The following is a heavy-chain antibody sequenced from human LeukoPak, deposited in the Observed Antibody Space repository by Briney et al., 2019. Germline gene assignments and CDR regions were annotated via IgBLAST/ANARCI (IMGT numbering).Heavy chain of an antibody. J-gene: IGHJ4*02. V-gene: IGHV3-30*19. D-gene: IGHD3-22*01. CDR1: GFTFSSYG. CDR3: ARETYYYDSSGYSIPKFDY. CDR2: ISYDGSNK. Sequence: GGSLRLSCAASGFTFSSYGMHWVRQAPGKGLEWVAVISYDGSNKYYADSVKGRFTISRDNSKNTLYLQMNSLRAEDTAVYYCARETYYYDSSGYSIPKFDYWGQGTLVTVSS.